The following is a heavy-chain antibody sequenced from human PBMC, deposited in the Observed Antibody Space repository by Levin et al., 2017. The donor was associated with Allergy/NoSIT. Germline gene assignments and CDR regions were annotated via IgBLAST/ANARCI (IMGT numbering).Heavy chain of an antibody. CDR1: GFSFRSFG. D-gene: IGHD6-13*01. Sequence: GESLKISCAASGFSFRSFGMHWVRQAPGKGLEWVAVISYDESDKFYADSVKGRFTISRDNTRNTLYLQMNSLRREDAAVYYCAKDVVFGTSSWSLDFWGQGTLVSVSS. V-gene: IGHV3-30*18. CDR3: AKDVVFGTSSWSLDF. CDR2: ISYDESDK. J-gene: IGHJ4*02.